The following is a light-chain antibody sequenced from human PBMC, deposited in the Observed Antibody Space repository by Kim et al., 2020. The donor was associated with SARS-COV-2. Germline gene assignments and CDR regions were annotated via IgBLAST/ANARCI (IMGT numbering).Light chain of an antibody. CDR2: EVN. CDR1: SGDVGGYNY. CDR3: CSYAGTYSWV. Sequence: QSVNTSCTAPSGDVGGYNYVSWYPRRPGKAPKGLISEVNQRRPGGPDRCSGSMSGNPASLTISGLRADDVADYFCCSYAGTYSWVFGGGTKLT. V-gene: IGLV2-11*01. J-gene: IGLJ3*02.